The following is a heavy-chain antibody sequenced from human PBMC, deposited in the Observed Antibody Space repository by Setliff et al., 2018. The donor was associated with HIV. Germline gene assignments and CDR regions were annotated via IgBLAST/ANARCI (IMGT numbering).Heavy chain of an antibody. CDR1: SYSISSGYY. CDR3: ARYCSSPSCEHFDY. J-gene: IGHJ4*02. Sequence: SETLSLTCAVSSYSISSGYYWGWIRQPPGKGLEWIGSIYHGGTTYYNPSLKSRVIVSVDTSKNQISLKLRSVGAADTAIYYCARYCSSPSCEHFDYWGQETLVTVSS. CDR2: IYHGGTT. D-gene: IGHD2-2*01. V-gene: IGHV4-38-2*01.